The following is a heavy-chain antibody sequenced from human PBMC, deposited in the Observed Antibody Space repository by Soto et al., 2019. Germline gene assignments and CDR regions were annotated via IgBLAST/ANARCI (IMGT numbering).Heavy chain of an antibody. V-gene: IGHV1-69*01. CDR1: GGTFNTYG. J-gene: IGHJ4*02. CDR2: IIPLFGTT. Sequence: QVHLVQSGAEVKKPGSSVKVSCRASGGTFNTYGFNWVRQAPGQGLEWMGGIIPLFGTTTYAQNFQGRVTITADQSTTPADMEMRGLTSEDTAVSFGARVGELAGLMPFDSWGQGTLCTVS. CDR3: ARVGELAGLMPFDS. D-gene: IGHD6-19*01.